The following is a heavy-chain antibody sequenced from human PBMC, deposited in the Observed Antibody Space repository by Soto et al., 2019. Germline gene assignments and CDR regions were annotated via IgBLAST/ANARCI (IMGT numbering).Heavy chain of an antibody. D-gene: IGHD3-10*01. Sequence: SETLSLTCTVSGDSVSRYYWNWIRQPPGKGLEWIGYIYNSGSTNYNPSLKSRVTISVDTSKNQFSLTLTSVTAADTAVYYCARAPTYSYGSGTPYYFYDMDVWGHGTTVTVSX. CDR1: GDSVSRYY. CDR3: ARAPTYSYGSGTPYYFYDMDV. V-gene: IGHV4-59*02. CDR2: IYNSGST. J-gene: IGHJ6*02.